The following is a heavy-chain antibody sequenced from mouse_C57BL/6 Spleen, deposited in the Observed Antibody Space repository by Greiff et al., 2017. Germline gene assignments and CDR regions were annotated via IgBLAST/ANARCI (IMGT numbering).Heavy chain of an antibody. V-gene: IGHV1-59*01. Sequence: QVQLQQPGAELVRPGPSVKLSCKASGYTFTSYWMHWVKQRPGQGLEWIGVIDPSDSYTNYNQKFKGKATLTVDTSSSTAYMQLSSLTSEDSAVYYCARGGAMDYWGQGTSVTVSS. CDR3: ARGGAMDY. CDR2: IDPSDSYT. J-gene: IGHJ4*01. CDR1: GYTFTSYW.